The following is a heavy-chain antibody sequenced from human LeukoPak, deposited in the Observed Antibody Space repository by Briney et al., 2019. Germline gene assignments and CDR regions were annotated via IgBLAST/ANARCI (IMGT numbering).Heavy chain of an antibody. CDR2: IFANGDIT. V-gene: IGHV3-64D*09. CDR3: VKSPSDGLDV. Sequence: GGSLRLSCSASGFTFSTYPMHWVRQAPGKGLEYVSTIFANGDITSYAASVKGRFTTSRDNSKNTLYLQMSSLRPEDTAVYYCVKSPSDGLDVSGQGATVTVSS. J-gene: IGHJ6*02. CDR1: GFTFSTYP.